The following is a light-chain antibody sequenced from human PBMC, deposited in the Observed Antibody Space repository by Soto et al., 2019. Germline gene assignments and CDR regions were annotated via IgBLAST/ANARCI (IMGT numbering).Light chain of an antibody. Sequence: EIVLTQSPGTLSLSPGERATLPCRASQSVKSSYLAWYQHKPGQAPRLLIYGTSSRATGIPDRFSGSGSGTNFTITISKLEPEDFAAYYYQQYGRSARTVGGGTKVDIK. J-gene: IGKJ4*01. CDR3: QQYGRSART. V-gene: IGKV3-20*01. CDR2: GTS. CDR1: QSVKSSY.